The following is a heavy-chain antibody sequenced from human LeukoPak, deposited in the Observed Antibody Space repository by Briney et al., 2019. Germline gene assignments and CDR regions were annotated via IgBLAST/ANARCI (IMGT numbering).Heavy chain of an antibody. V-gene: IGHV3-23*01. D-gene: IGHD6-13*01. CDR3: ARVEQQLEAFDI. CDR1: GFTFGSYA. Sequence: GGSLRLSCAASGFTFGSYAMSWVRQAPGKGLEWVSGISGSGGNTYSADSLKGRFTISRDNSKNTLYLQMNSLRAEDTAVYYCARVEQQLEAFDIWGQGTMVTVSS. CDR2: ISGSGGNT. J-gene: IGHJ3*02.